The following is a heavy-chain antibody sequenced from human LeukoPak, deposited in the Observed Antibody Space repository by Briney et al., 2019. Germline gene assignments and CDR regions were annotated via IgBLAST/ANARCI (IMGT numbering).Heavy chain of an antibody. V-gene: IGHV4-59*08. CDR2: IYYSGST. J-gene: IGHJ5*02. Sequence: SETLSLTCTVSGGSISSYYWSWIRQPPGKGLEWIGYIYYSGSTNYNPSLKSRVTISVDTSKNQFSLKLSSVTAADTAVYYCARGCLGGWFDPWGQGTLVTVSS. CDR3: ARGCLGGWFDP. D-gene: IGHD2-2*01. CDR1: GGSISSYY.